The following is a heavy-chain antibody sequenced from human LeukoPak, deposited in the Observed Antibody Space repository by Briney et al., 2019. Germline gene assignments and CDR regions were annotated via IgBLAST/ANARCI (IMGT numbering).Heavy chain of an antibody. CDR3: ARGTTVTTYIGFDY. V-gene: IGHV1-8*01. J-gene: IGHJ4*02. CDR2: MNPNSGNT. CDR1: GYTFTSYD. Sequence: ASVKVSCKASGYTFTSYDINWVRQATGQGLEWMGWMNPNSGNTGYAQKFQGRVTMTTDTSTSTAYMELRSLRSDDTAVYYCARGTTVTTYIGFDYWGQGTLVTVSS. D-gene: IGHD4-17*01.